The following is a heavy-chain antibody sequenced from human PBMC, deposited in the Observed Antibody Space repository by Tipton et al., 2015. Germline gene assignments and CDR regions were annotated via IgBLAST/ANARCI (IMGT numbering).Heavy chain of an antibody. V-gene: IGHV3-23*01. D-gene: IGHD1-26*01. CDR1: EFTFSSYG. Sequence: SLRLSCATSEFTFSSYGMNWVRQAPGKGLEWVSGIRSNGDRTYYAGSVKGRFTISRDNSKNTLSLQMNSLRAEDTAVYYCAKVVRSGIGSPLAFEVWGQGTMVTVSS. J-gene: IGHJ3*01. CDR3: AKVVRSGIGSPLAFEV. CDR2: IRSNGDRT.